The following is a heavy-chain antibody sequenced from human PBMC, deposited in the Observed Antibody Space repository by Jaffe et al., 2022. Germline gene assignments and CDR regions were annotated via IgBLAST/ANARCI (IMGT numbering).Heavy chain of an antibody. D-gene: IGHD4-4*01. CDR2: IYYSGST. Sequence: QLQLQESGPGLVKPSETLSLTCTVSGGSISSSSYYWGWIRQPPGKGLEWIGSIYYSGSTYYNPSLKSRVTISVDTSKNQFSLKLSSVTAADTAVYYCARPTTRNYEGPREYYFDYWGQGTLVTVSS. CDR3: ARPTTRNYEGPREYYFDY. J-gene: IGHJ4*02. V-gene: IGHV4-39*01. CDR1: GGSISSSSYY.